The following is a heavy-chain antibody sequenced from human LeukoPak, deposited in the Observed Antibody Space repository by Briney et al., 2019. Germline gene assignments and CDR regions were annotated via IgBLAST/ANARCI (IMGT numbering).Heavy chain of an antibody. V-gene: IGHV3-66*01. CDR2: IYSGGST. Sequence: PGRSLRLSCAASGFTVSSNYMSWVRQAPGKGLEWVSVIYSGGSTYYGDSVKGRFTISRDNSKNTLYLQMNSLRAEDTAVYYCAKDRWELLSEGYYFDYWGQGTLVTVSS. CDR3: AKDRWELLSEGYYFDY. J-gene: IGHJ4*02. CDR1: GFTVSSNY. D-gene: IGHD1-26*01.